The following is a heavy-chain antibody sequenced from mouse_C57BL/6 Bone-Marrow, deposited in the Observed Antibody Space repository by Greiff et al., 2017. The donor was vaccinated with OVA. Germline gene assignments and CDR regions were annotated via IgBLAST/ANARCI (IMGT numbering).Heavy chain of an antibody. D-gene: IGHD1-1*01. CDR1: GFTFSSYA. CDR2: ISDGGSYT. Sequence: EVKVVESGGGLVKPGGSLKLSCAASGFTFSSYALSWVRQTPEKRLGWVATISDGGSYTYYPDNVKGRFTISRDNAKNNLYLQMSHLKSEDTAMYYCARYGSSPYYAMDYWGQGTSVTVSS. J-gene: IGHJ4*01. CDR3: ARYGSSPYYAMDY. V-gene: IGHV5-4*03.